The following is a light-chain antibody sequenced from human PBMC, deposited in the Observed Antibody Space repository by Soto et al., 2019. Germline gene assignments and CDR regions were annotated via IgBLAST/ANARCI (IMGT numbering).Light chain of an antibody. CDR1: QSVSSN. CDR2: GAS. J-gene: IGKJ1*01. Sequence: EIGMTQSPATLSVSPGERATLSCRASQSVSSNLAWYQQKPGQAPRLLIYGASTRATGIPARFSGSGSGTEFTLTISSLQSEDFAFYYCQQYNNWLWTFGQGTKVEIK. CDR3: QQYNNWLWT. V-gene: IGKV3-15*01.